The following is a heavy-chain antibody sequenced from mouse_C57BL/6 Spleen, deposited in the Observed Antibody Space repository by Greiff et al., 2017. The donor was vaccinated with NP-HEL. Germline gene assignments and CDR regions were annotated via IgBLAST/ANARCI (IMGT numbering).Heavy chain of an antibody. CDR3: TRTHDYYGSSPFDY. CDR2: IYPGNSDT. V-gene: IGHV1-5*01. J-gene: IGHJ2*01. Sequence: EVQLQQSGTVLARPGASVKMSCKTSGYTFTSYWMHWVKQRPGQGLEWIGAIYPGNSDTSYNQKFKGKAKLTAVTSASTAYMELSSLTNEDSAVYYCTRTHDYYGSSPFDYWGQGTTLTVSS. CDR1: GYTFTSYW. D-gene: IGHD1-1*01.